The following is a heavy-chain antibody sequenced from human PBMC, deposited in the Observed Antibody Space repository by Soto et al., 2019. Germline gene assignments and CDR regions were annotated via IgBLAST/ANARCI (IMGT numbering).Heavy chain of an antibody. CDR3: GRGGAVVEWLLGEVSYWSDP. V-gene: IGHV1-2*04. D-gene: IGHD3-3*01. J-gene: IGHJ5*02. CDR2: INPNSGGT. CDR1: GYTFTGYY. Sequence: ASVKVSCKASGYTFTGYYMHWVRQAPGQGLEWMGWINPNSGGTNYAQKFQGWVTMTRDTSISTAYMELSRLRSDDTAENYCGRGGAVVEWLLGEVSYWSDPGGRGTLVTVS.